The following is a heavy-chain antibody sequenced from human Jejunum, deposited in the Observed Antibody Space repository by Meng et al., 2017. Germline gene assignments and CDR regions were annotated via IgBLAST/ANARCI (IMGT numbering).Heavy chain of an antibody. J-gene: IGHJ4*02. CDR3: AKDSYYYDSSGYYSD. CDR1: GFTFSSCP. D-gene: IGHD3-22*01. Sequence: GGSLRLSCAASGFTFSSCPMSWVRQAPGKGLEWVSSIGSSGSTTSYADSVKGRFTISRDNSKNTLYLQMNSLRAEDTAVYYCAKDSYYYDSSGYYSDWGQGTLVTVSS. V-gene: IGHV3-23*01. CDR2: IGSSGSTT.